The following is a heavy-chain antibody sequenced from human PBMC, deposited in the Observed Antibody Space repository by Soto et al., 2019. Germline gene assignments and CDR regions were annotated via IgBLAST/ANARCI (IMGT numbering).Heavy chain of an antibody. V-gene: IGHV3-11*06. J-gene: IGHJ6*02. CDR3: AREGGYGDYHYYYGMDV. D-gene: IGHD4-17*01. CDR1: GFTFSNYY. Sequence: GGSLRLSCAASGFTFSNYYMSWIRQAPGKGLEWVSYISSSSSYTNYADSVKGRFTISRDNAKNSLYLQMNSLRAEDTAVYYCAREGGYGDYHYYYGMDVWGQGTTVTVSS. CDR2: ISSSSSYT.